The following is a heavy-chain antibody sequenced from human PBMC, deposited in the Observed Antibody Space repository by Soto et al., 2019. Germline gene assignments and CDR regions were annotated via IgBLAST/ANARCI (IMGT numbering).Heavy chain of an antibody. Sequence: PSETLSLTCTVSGGSISSSSYYWGWIRHPPGKGLEWIGSIYYSGNTYYNPSLKSRVTISVDTSKNQFSLKLSSVTAADTAVYYCASKFGQLLADAFDIWGQGTMVT. CDR3: ASKFGQLLADAFDI. J-gene: IGHJ3*02. V-gene: IGHV4-39*01. CDR1: GGSISSSSYY. CDR2: IYYSGNT. D-gene: IGHD3-10*01.